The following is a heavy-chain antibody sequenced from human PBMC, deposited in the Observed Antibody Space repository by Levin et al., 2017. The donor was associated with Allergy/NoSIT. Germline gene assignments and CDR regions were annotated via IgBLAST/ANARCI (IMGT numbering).Heavy chain of an antibody. Sequence: PGGSLRLSCAASGFSFSSYGMHWVRQALGKGLEWVAVIWYDGSKKYYADSVKGRFTISRDNSKNMLYLQMNSLRAEDTTVYYCARGSDSSGWSGLWFDPWGQGTLVTVSS. V-gene: IGHV3-33*01. CDR1: GFSFSSYG. CDR3: ARGSDSSGWSGLWFDP. D-gene: IGHD3-22*01. J-gene: IGHJ5*02. CDR2: IWYDGSKK.